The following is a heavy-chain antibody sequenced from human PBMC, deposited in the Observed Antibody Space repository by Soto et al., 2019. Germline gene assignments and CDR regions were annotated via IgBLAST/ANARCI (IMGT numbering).Heavy chain of an antibody. J-gene: IGHJ3*02. CDR1: GFTFSNAW. CDR2: IKSKTDGGTT. D-gene: IGHD5-12*01. Sequence: GGSLRLSCAASGFTFSNAWMSWVRQAPGKGLEWVGRIKSKTDGGTTDYAAPVKGRFTISRDDSKNTLYLQMNSLKTEDTAVYYCTTDRAVDIVATIQGIDAFDIWGQGTMVTVSS. CDR3: TTDRAVDIVATIQGIDAFDI. V-gene: IGHV3-15*01.